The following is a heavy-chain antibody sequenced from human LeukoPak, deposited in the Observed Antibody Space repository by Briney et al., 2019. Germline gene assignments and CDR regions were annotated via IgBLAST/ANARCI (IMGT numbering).Heavy chain of an antibody. V-gene: IGHV4-4*07. D-gene: IGHD3-9*01. CDR3: ARGRRTPPERRYFDWLPSVP. J-gene: IGHJ5*02. CDR1: GGSISNYY. Sequence: SETLSLTCTVSGGSISNYYWSWIRQPAGKGLEWIGRIYTSGSTNYNPSLKSRVTISVDTSKNQFSLKLSSVTAADTAVYYCARGRRTPPERRYFDWLPSVPWGQGTLVTVSS. CDR2: IYTSGST.